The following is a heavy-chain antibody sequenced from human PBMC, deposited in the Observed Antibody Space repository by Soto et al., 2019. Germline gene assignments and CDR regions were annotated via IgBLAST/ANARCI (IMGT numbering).Heavy chain of an antibody. Sequence: GGSLRLSCAASGFTFSSYDMHWVRQGTGQGLEWVSTIGIADNRYYLSSVKGRFTISRDNAKNSLYLQMNSLRDEDTAVYYCARDDYDRSDAFDIWGQGTMVTVSS. CDR3: ARDDYDRSDAFDI. D-gene: IGHD3-16*01. J-gene: IGHJ3*02. CDR2: IGIADNR. CDR1: GFTFSSYD. V-gene: IGHV3-13*04.